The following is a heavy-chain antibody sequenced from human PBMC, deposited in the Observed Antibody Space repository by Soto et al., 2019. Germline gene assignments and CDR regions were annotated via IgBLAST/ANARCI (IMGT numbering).Heavy chain of an antibody. CDR1: GYTFTSYA. Sequence: ASVKVSCKASGYTFTSYAMHWVRQAPGQRLEWMGWINAGNGNTKYSQKFQGRVTITRDTSASTAYMELSSLRSEDTAVYYCAREVAGTNKFDYWGQGTLVTVSS. D-gene: IGHD6-19*01. CDR2: INAGNGNT. V-gene: IGHV1-3*01. J-gene: IGHJ4*02. CDR3: AREVAGTNKFDY.